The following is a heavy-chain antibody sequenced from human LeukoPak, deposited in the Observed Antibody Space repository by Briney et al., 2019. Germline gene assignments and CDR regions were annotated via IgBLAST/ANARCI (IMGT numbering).Heavy chain of an antibody. CDR2: ISSSGSTI. D-gene: IGHD3-16*02. CDR3: ARGSFLITFGGFIG. J-gene: IGHJ4*02. Sequence: GGSLRLSCAASGFTVSSYEMNWVRQAPGKGLEWVSYISSSGSTIYYADSVKGRFTISRDNAKNSLFLQMNSLRAEDTAVYYCARGSFLITFGGFIGWGQGTLVTVSS. V-gene: IGHV3-48*03. CDR1: GFTVSSYE.